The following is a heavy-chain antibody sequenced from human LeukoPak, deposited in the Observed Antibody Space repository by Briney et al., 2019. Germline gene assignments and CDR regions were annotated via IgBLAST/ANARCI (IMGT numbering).Heavy chain of an antibody. CDR1: GFTFSGYW. CDR2: IKQDGSEK. D-gene: IGHD2-15*01. J-gene: IGHJ4*02. V-gene: IGHV3-7*01. CDR3: ARVSTGSGNDYLDY. Sequence: GGSLRLSCAASGFTFSGYWMNWVRQAPGKGVEWVANIKQDGSEKYYVDSVKGRFTISRDNAKNSLYMQMNSLRAEDTAVYYCARVSTGSGNDYLDYWGQGTLVTVSS.